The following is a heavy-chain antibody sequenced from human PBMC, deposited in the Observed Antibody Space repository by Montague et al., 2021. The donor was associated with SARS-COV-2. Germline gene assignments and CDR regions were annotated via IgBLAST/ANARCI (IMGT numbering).Heavy chain of an antibody. CDR2: TYYRSQWYE. CDR1: GDSVSSKSAA. J-gene: IGHJ6*02. D-gene: IGHD2-2*01. CDR3: ARGAYHDLYYYYHGMDV. Sequence: CAISGDSVSSKSAAWNWIRQSPSRGLEWLGRTYYRSQWYEDYAVSVKGRITIKPDTSKNQFSLHLESVSPDDTALYYCARGAYHDLYYYYHGMDVWSRGTTVSVSS. V-gene: IGHV6-1*01.